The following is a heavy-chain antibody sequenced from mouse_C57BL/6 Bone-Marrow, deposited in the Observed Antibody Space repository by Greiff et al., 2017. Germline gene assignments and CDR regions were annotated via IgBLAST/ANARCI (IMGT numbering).Heavy chain of an antibody. V-gene: IGHV1-52*01. CDR2: LDPSDSET. CDR3: ARGFYGISPPTSYYDG. J-gene: IGHJ1*03. Sequence: VQLQQPGAELVRPGSSVKLSCKASGYTFTSYWMHWVKQRPIQGLEWIGNLDPSDSETHYNQKFKDKATLTVDKSSSTAYMQLSSLTSEVSVVYDYARGFYGISPPTSYYDGGGTETTVTVCS. D-gene: IGHD1-1*01. CDR1: GYTFTSYW.